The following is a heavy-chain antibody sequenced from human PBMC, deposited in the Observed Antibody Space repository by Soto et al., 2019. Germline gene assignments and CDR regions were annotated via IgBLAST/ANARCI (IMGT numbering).Heavy chain of an antibody. Sequence: ASVEVSCKASGYTFTGYYMHWVRQAPGQGLEWMGWISAYNGNTNYAQNLQGRVTMTTDTSTSTAYMELRSLRSDDTAVYYCARGGWEFDPWGQGTLVTVSS. D-gene: IGHD1-26*01. J-gene: IGHJ5*02. CDR3: ARGGWEFDP. CDR1: GYTFTGYY. V-gene: IGHV1-18*04. CDR2: ISAYNGNT.